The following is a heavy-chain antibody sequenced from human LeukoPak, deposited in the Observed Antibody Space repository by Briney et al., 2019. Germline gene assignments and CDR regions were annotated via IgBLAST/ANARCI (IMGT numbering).Heavy chain of an antibody. V-gene: IGHV4-31*03. CDR1: GGSISSGGYY. D-gene: IGHD3-10*01. Sequence: SETLSLTCTVSGGSISSGGYYWSWIRQHPGKGLEWIGYICYSGSTYYNPSLKSRVTISVDTSKNQFSLKLSSVTAADTAVYYCAMSYGSGSYYLGYWGQGTLVTVSS. CDR3: AMSYGSGSYYLGY. CDR2: ICYSGST. J-gene: IGHJ4*02.